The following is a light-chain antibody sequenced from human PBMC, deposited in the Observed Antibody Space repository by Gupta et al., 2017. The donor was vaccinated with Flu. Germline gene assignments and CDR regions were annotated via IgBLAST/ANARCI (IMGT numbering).Light chain of an antibody. Sequence: EIVMTQSPTTLSVSPGERATLSCRASQSVNSNLAWYQQKPGQAPRLLIYGASTRATGIPARFSGSGYVTDFTLTISSRQSEDFAVYYCQQYNNWPPITFGQGTQLEIK. CDR2: GAS. CDR1: QSVNSN. V-gene: IGKV3-15*01. J-gene: IGKJ5*01. CDR3: QQYNNWPPIT.